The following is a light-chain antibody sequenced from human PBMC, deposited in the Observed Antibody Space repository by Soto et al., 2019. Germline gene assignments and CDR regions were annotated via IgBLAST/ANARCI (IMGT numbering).Light chain of an antibody. CDR2: GAS. CDR1: QTLRRT. V-gene: IGKV3D-15*01. Sequence: EIVLMQSPGTLSLSPGERATLSCRASQTLRRTYIAWYQQKPGQAPRLLIYGASTRATGIPARFSGGGSGTEFTLTISSLQSEDFAVYYCQQYNNWPQTFGQGTKVDIK. J-gene: IGKJ1*01. CDR3: QQYNNWPQT.